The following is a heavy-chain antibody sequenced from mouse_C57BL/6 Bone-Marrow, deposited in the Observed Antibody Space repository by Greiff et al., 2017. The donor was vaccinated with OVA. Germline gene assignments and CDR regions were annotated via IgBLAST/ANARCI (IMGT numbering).Heavy chain of an antibody. Sequence: EVQLVESGGDLVKPGGSLKLSCAASGFTFSSYGMSWVRQTPDKRLEWVATISSGGSYTYYPDSVKGRFTISRDNAKNTLYLQMSSLKSEDTAMYYCARHYYGSSSFDYWGQGTTLTVSS. CDR2: ISSGGSYT. CDR3: ARHYYGSSSFDY. V-gene: IGHV5-6*01. CDR1: GFTFSSYG. D-gene: IGHD1-1*01. J-gene: IGHJ2*01.